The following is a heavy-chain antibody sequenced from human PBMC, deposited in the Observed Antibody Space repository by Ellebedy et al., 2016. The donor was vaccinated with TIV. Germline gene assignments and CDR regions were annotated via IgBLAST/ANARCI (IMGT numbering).Heavy chain of an antibody. CDR3: ARPSRDYGSGTHFDP. Sequence: LRLSXAASGFTFSRNAMTWVRQPPGKGLEWIGSIYQTGYTQYSPSLKSRVTISVDTSNNEFSLSLSSVTGADTAVYYCARPSRDYGSGTHFDPWGPGTLVIVSS. CDR2: IYQTGYT. D-gene: IGHD3-10*01. J-gene: IGHJ5*02. CDR1: GFTFSRNA. V-gene: IGHV4-30-2*03.